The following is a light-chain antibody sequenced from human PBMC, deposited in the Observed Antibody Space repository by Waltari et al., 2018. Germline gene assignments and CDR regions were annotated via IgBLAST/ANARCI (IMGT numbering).Light chain of an antibody. CDR2: KAS. J-gene: IGKJ2*01. CDR3: LQYSGYPDT. CDR1: QSVIRW. V-gene: IGKV1-5*03. Sequence: DIQMTQYPSTLSALVGDRVTITCRASQSVIRWLGWFQQKPEKAPKVLIYKASNVENGVPSRFSGDGAGTEFTLTSSSLQPDDFATYYCLQYSGYPDTFGQGTKLDI.